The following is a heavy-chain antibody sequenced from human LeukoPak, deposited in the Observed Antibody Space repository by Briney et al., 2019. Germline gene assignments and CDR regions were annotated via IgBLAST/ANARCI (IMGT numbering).Heavy chain of an antibody. CDR3: AREGVAGTGLDF. D-gene: IGHD6-13*01. CDR2: INPSGGT. Sequence: ASVKVSCKASGYTFSIYNMHWVRQAPGQGLEWVGIINPSGGTSYAQNLQGRITMTRDTSTSTLHMELSSLRSEDTAVYYCAREGVAGTGLDFWGQGTLVTVSS. V-gene: IGHV1-46*01. J-gene: IGHJ4*02. CDR1: GYTFSIYN.